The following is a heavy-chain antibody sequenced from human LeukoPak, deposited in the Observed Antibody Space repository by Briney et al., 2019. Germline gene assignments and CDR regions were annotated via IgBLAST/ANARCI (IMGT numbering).Heavy chain of an antibody. J-gene: IGHJ4*02. CDR2: ISWNSGSI. CDR3: AKGGPLLSPFDY. V-gene: IGHV3-9*01. Sequence: GGSLRLSCAASGFTFDDYAMHWVRQAPGKGLEWVSGISWNSGSIGYADSAKGRFTISRDNAKNSLYLQMNSLRAEDTALYYCAKGGPLLSPFDYWGQGTLVTVSS. D-gene: IGHD2/OR15-2a*01. CDR1: GFTFDDYA.